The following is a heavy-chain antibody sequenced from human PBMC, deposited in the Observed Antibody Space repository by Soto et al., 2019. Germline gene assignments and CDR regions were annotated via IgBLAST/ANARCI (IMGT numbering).Heavy chain of an antibody. J-gene: IGHJ4*02. CDR1: GFTFSSYW. Sequence: GGSLRLSCAASGFTFSSYWMSWVRQAPGKGLEWVAVISYDGSNKYYADSVKGRFTISRDNSKNTLYLQMNSLRAEDTAVYYCARDPEGESYFDYWGQGTLVTVSS. CDR2: ISYDGSNK. V-gene: IGHV3-30-3*01. CDR3: ARDPEGESYFDY. D-gene: IGHD3-16*01.